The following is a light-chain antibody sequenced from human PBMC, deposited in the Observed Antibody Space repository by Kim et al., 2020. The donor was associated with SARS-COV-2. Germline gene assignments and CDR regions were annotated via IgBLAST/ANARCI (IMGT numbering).Light chain of an antibody. V-gene: IGKV3-20*01. CDR1: QSVGRRY. CDR2: GAS. J-gene: IGKJ4*01. CDR3: QQYGSSPLT. Sequence: EIVLTQSPGTLSLSPGDRATLSCRASQSVGRRYLAWYQQKPGKAPRLLIYGASTRATGVPNRFSGSGSGTDFTLTVSSLEPEDFAVYYCQQYGSSPLTFGGGTKVDIK.